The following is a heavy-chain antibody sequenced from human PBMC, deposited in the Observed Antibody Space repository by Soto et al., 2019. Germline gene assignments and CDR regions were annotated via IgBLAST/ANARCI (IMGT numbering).Heavy chain of an antibody. V-gene: IGHV3-23*01. CDR3: VKGEVGASRY. D-gene: IGHD1-26*01. J-gene: IGHJ4*02. CDR2: IGAGGDTT. Sequence: PGGSLRLSCVASGFSFSNFALSWVRQAPGKGLEWVSSIGAGGDTTYYADSVKGRFTISRDNSKNTVLLEMRSLKAEDTAVYYCVKGEVGASRYWRQGTLVTVS. CDR1: GFSFSNFA.